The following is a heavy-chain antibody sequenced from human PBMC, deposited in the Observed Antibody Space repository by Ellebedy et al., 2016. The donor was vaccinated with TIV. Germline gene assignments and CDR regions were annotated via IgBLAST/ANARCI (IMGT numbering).Heavy chain of an antibody. D-gene: IGHD3-16*02. CDR3: AKDHDWNYLLN. J-gene: IGHJ4*02. Sequence: GESLKISXAASGFSFSTYGMHWVRQAPGKGLEWVAVISSNGNNVNYVDSVKGRFTISRDNSNNTLYLQMNSLRAEDTALYYCAKDHDWNYLLNWGQGTLVTVSS. V-gene: IGHV3-30*18. CDR1: GFSFSTYG. CDR2: ISSNGNNV.